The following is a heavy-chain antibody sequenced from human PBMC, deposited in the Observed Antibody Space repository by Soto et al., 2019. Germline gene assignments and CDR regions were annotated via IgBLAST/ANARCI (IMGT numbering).Heavy chain of an antibody. J-gene: IGHJ6*02. CDR2: ISDSGGTV. D-gene: IGHD3-3*01. V-gene: IGHV3-48*03. CDR3: ARDLLHYDFWSGYSAYFYYGMDV. Sequence: LRLSCAASGFTFSSYEMNWVRQAPGQGLEWVSYISDSGGTVYYADSVKGRFTVSRDNAQNSVYLQMNSLRTEDTAVYYCARDLLHYDFWSGYSAYFYYGMDVWGPGTTVTVSS. CDR1: GFTFSSYE.